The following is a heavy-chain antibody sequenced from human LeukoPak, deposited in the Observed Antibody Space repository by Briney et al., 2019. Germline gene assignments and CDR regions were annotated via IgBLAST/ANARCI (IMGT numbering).Heavy chain of an antibody. J-gene: IGHJ4*02. D-gene: IGHD6-13*01. Sequence: QPGGSLRLSCATSGFTFSSYWMHWVRQAPREGLVWVSRVNTDGSSTSYADSVKGRFTISRDNSKNTLYLQMNSLRAEDTAIYYCAQEYTTSWFTSLIWGQGTLVTVSS. V-gene: IGHV3-74*01. CDR2: VNTDGSST. CDR1: GFTFSSYW. CDR3: AQEYTTSWFTSLI.